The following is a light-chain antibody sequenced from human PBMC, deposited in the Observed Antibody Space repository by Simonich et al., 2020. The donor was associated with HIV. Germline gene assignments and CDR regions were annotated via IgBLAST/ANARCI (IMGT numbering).Light chain of an antibody. Sequence: QSALTQPRSVSGSPGQSVTISCTGTRRYVGGNNYVSWYPQHPGKAPKLMIYDVSKRPSGVPDRFSGAKSGNTVSLIISGLQAEDESDYYCCSYAGSYTWVFGGGTKLTVL. CDR3: CSYAGSYTWV. V-gene: IGLV2-11*01. CDR2: DVS. CDR1: RRYVGGNNY. J-gene: IGLJ3*02.